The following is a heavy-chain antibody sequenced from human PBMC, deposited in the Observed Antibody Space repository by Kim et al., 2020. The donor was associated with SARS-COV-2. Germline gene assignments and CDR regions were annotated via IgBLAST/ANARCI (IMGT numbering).Heavy chain of an antibody. V-gene: IGHV1-46*01. CDR1: GYTFTNYY. CDR3: ARDRAMVRGVILSTYFDY. D-gene: IGHD3-10*01. CDR2: INPSGDST. Sequence: ASVKVSCKASGYTFTNYYMHWVRQAPGEGLEWMGIINPSGDSTTYAQKFQGRLTMIRDTSTSTVYMELSSLRSEYTAVYYCARDRAMVRGVILSTYFDYWGQGTLVTVSS. J-gene: IGHJ4*02.